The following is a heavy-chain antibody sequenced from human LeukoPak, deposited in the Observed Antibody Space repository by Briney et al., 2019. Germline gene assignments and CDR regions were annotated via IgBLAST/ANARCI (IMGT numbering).Heavy chain of an antibody. V-gene: IGHV3-11*04. CDR2: ISGTGTTI. CDR1: GFTFSDYY. J-gene: IGHJ4*02. CDR3: ARDLMARSLDY. D-gene: IGHD3-10*01. Sequence: GGSLRLSCAASGFTFSDYYMSWIRQAPGKGLEWISYISGTGTTIYYADSMKGRFTISRDNAKNSLYLQMNSLRAEDTAIYYCARDLMARSLDYWGQGTLVTVSS.